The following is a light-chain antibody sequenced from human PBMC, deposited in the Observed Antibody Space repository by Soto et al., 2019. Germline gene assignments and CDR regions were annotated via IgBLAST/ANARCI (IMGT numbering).Light chain of an antibody. CDR2: KNN. Sequence: QSVMTQPPSASGTPGQRVTISCSGSSSNIGTNSVYWYQHLPGTAPKLLIYKNNRRPSGVPDRFSGSKSGTSASLAISGLRSEDEADYYCAAWDDSLSGWVFGGGTKLTVL. CDR3: AAWDDSLSGWV. CDR1: SSNIGTNS. J-gene: IGLJ3*02. V-gene: IGLV1-47*01.